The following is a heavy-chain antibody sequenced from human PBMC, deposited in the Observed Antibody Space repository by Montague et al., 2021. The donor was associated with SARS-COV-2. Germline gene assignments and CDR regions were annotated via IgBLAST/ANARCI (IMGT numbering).Heavy chain of an antibody. CDR2: IFPADSDS. CDR1: GYTFSNNW. Sequence: QSGAEMKKPGESLKISCKGSGYTFSNNWIAWVRQKPGKGLEWLGVIFPADSDSKVSPSFQGQVSISVDKSINTAYLQWGGLEASDTAIFYCARSPNWGSPLDFWGQGTLITVSS. CDR3: ARSPNWGSPLDF. J-gene: IGHJ4*02. V-gene: IGHV5-51*01. D-gene: IGHD7-27*01.